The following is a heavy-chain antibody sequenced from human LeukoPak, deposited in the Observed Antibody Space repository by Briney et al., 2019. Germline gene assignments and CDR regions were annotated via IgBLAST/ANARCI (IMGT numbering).Heavy chain of an antibody. V-gene: IGHV3-30-3*01. D-gene: IGHD3-10*01. CDR3: AREGMVRGVTDAFDI. CDR1: GFTFSSYA. Sequence: GGSLRLSCAASGFTFSSYAMHWVRQAPGKGLEWVAVISYDGSNKYYADSVKGRFTISRDNSKNTLYLQMNSLRAEDTAVYHCAREGMVRGVTDAFDIWGQGTMVTVSS. CDR2: ISYDGSNK. J-gene: IGHJ3*02.